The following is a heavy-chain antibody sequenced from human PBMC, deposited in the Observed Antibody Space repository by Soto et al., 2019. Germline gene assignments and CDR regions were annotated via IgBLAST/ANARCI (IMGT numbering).Heavy chain of an antibody. J-gene: IGHJ5*02. Sequence: SETLSLTCTVSGGSIRSYYWSWIRQPPGKGLEWIGYIYDSGSTNYNPSLKSRVTISVDTSKNQFSLKLSSVTAADTAVYYCARHVEQLVYSWAWFDPWGQGTLVTVSS. CDR1: GGSIRSYY. V-gene: IGHV4-59*08. CDR2: IYDSGST. CDR3: ARHVEQLVYSWAWFDP. D-gene: IGHD6-6*01.